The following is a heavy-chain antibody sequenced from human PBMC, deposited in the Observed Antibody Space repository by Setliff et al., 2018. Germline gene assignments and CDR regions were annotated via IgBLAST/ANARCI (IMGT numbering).Heavy chain of an antibody. CDR3: VHNADFIGTFNT. V-gene: IGHV3-15*01. Sequence: GSLRLSCAVSGLRFSDAWVSWVRQAPGKGLEWAGRIKSYGSGGTIDYAAPVEGRFTISRDDSKNTVYLQMSSLKIEDTAVYYCVHNADFIGTFNTWGQGTMVTV. J-gene: IGHJ3*01. CDR2: IKSYGSGGTI. D-gene: IGHD2-8*01. CDR1: GLRFSDAW.